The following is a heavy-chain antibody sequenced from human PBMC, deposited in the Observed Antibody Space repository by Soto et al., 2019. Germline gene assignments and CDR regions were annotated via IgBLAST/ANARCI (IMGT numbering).Heavy chain of an antibody. CDR1: GDSFSDYY. J-gene: IGHJ4*02. CDR2: VFHSATT. V-gene: IGHV4-59*01. D-gene: IGHD6-19*01. CDR3: ARGHYSSGWPIDH. Sequence: PSETLSLTCTVSGDSFSDYYWNWIRQVPGKGLEWIGFVFHSATTSYNPSLKTRVAISDGTSKKQFSLRLTSVSAADTAIYYCARGHYSSGWPIDHWGQGILVTVSS.